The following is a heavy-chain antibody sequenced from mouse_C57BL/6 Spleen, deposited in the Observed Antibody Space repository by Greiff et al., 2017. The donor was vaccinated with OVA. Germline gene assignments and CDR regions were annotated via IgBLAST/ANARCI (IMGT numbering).Heavy chain of an antibody. CDR2: ILPGSGST. V-gene: IGHV1-9*01. J-gene: IGHJ4*01. CDR1: GYTFTGYW. CDR3: ARKANYYAMDY. Sequence: VQLKESGAELMKPGASVKLSCTATGYTFTGYWIEWVKQRPGHGLEWIGGILPGSGSTNYNAKFKGKATFTADTSSNTAYMQLSSLTTEDSDIYDCARKANYYAMDYWGQGTSVTVSA.